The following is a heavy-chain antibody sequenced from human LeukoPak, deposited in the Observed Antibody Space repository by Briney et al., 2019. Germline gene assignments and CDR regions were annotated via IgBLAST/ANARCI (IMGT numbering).Heavy chain of an antibody. D-gene: IGHD2-8*01. V-gene: IGHV4-61*08. Sequence: SETLSLTCIVSGASVSSGDHHWSWLRQAPGKGLVWIGHNMNTYYNHSLKSRVTITIDTSTNQFSLMLSTVTAADTAIYYCATYYVNGAGRGHWGPGTLVTVSS. J-gene: IGHJ4*02. CDR2: NMNT. CDR1: GASVSSGDHH. CDR3: ATYYVNGAGRGH.